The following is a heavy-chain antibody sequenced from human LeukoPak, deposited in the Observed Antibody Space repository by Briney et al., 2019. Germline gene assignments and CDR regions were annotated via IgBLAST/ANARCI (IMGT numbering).Heavy chain of an antibody. CDR3: ARLGYCSGGSCYSGVAFDI. V-gene: IGHV3-23*01. CDR2: ISGSGGST. CDR1: GFTFSNYA. D-gene: IGHD2-15*01. J-gene: IGHJ3*02. Sequence: GGSLRLSCAASGFTFSNYAMTWVRQAPGKGLEWVSSISGSGGSTYYEDSVKGRFTISRDNAKNSLYLQMNSLRAEDTAVYYCARLGYCSGGSCYSGVAFDIWGQGTMVTVSS.